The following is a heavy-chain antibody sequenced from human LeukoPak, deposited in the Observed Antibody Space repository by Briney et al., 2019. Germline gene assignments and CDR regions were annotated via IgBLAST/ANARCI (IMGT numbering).Heavy chain of an antibody. D-gene: IGHD6-6*01. V-gene: IGHV3-30*18. CDR1: GFTFSSYG. CDR2: ISYDGSNK. J-gene: IGHJ4*02. Sequence: GRSLRLSCAASGFTFSSYGMHWVRKAPGKGLEWVAVISYDGSNKYYADSVKGRFTISRDNSKNTLYLQMNSLRAEDTAVYYCAKDLVGIRPKYYFDYWGQGTLVTVSS. CDR3: AKDLVGIRPKYYFDY.